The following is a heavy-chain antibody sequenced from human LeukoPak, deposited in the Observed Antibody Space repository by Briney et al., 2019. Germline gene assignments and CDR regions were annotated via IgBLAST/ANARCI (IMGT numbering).Heavy chain of an antibody. J-gene: IGHJ5*02. CDR3: ARAHSSGWPHMFDP. CDR1: GGSISSGGYS. V-gene: IGHV4-30-2*01. D-gene: IGHD6-19*01. CDR2: IYHSGST. Sequence: SQTLSLTCAVSGGSISSGGYSWSWIRQPPGKGLEWIVYIYHSGSTYYNPSLKNRVTISVDRSKNQFSLRLSSVTAADTAVYYCARAHSSGWPHMFDPWGQGTLVTVPS.